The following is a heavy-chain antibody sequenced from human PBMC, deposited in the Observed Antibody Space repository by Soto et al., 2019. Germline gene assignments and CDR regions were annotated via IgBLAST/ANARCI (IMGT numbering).Heavy chain of an antibody. CDR3: ASEYCGGDCYSAARYGMDV. J-gene: IGHJ6*02. V-gene: IGHV1-3*01. CDR2: INAGNGNT. D-gene: IGHD2-21*02. Sequence: QVQLVQSGAEVKKPGASVKVSCKASGYTFTSYAMHWVRQAPGQRLEWMGWINAGNGNTKYSQKFQGRVTITRDTSAITAYMELSSLRSEDTAVYYCASEYCGGDCYSAARYGMDVWGQGTTVTVSS. CDR1: GYTFTSYA.